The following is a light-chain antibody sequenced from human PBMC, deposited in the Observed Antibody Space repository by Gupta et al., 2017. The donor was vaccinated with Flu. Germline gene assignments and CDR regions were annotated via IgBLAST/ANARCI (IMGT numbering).Light chain of an antibody. CDR1: QGISTW. J-gene: IGKJ5*01. V-gene: IGKV1D-16*01. CDR3: QQYDLYPLT. CDR2: AAS. Sequence: DIQVTQSPSSLSASIGDRVTITCRASQGISTWLARYQQKPGQAPKPLIYAASNLQTGVPSRFSGSGSGTDFTLTITGLQPEDFATYYCQQYDLYPLTFGQGTRLENK.